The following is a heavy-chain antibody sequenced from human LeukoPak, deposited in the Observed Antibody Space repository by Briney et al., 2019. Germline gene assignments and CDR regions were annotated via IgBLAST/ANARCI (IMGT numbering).Heavy chain of an antibody. J-gene: IGHJ6*02. CDR2: IYSGGST. D-gene: IGHD1-1*01. CDR3: ARPNLEEYYYGMDV. CDR1: GFTVSSNY. V-gene: IGHV3-66*04. Sequence: GGSLRLSCAASGFTVSSNYMSWVRQAPGKGLEWVSVIYSGGSTYYADSVKGRFTISRDNSKNTLYLQMNSLRAEDTAVYYCARPNLEEYYYGMDVWGQGTTVTVSS.